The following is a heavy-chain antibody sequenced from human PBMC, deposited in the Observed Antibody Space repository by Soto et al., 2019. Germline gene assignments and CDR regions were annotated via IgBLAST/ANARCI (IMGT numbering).Heavy chain of an antibody. D-gene: IGHD6-6*01. CDR2: IYYSGST. Sequence: SETLSLTCTVSGGSISSGDYYWSWIRQPPGKGLEWIGYIYYSGSTYYNPSLKSRVTISVDTSKNQFSLKLSSVTAADTAVYYCARAPYSSSSYYFDYWGQGTLVTVSS. V-gene: IGHV4-30-4*01. J-gene: IGHJ4*02. CDR3: ARAPYSSSSYYFDY. CDR1: GGSISSGDYY.